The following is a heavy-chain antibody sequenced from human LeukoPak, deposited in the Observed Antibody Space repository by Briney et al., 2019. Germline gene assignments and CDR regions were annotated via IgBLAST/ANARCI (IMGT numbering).Heavy chain of an antibody. CDR1: GFTFRSYA. Sequence: PGGSPRLSCEASGFTFRSYAMTWVRQAPGKGLEWVSAISGSGAKTYYADSVKGRFTISRDNAKNSLYLQMNSLRAEDTAVYYCAREGALDAFDIWGQGTMVTVSS. J-gene: IGHJ3*02. CDR2: ISGSGAKT. D-gene: IGHD1-26*01. CDR3: AREGALDAFDI. V-gene: IGHV3-21*01.